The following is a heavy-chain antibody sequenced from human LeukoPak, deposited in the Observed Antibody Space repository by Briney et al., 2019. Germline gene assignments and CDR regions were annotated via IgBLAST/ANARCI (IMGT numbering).Heavy chain of an antibody. CDR3: ARGCSGGSCYAPHYYYYMDV. CDR2: ISGSGRTI. CDR1: GFTFSSYE. Sequence: GGSLRLSCAASGFTFSSYEMNWVRQAPGKGLEWVSYISGSGRTIYNADSVKGRFTISRDNARNSLYLQMNSLRAEDTGVYYCARGCSGGSCYAPHYYYYMDVWGKGTTVTISS. D-gene: IGHD2-15*01. V-gene: IGHV3-48*03. J-gene: IGHJ6*03.